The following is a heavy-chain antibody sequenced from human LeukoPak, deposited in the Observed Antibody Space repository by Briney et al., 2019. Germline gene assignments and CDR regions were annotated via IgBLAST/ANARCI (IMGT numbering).Heavy chain of an antibody. J-gene: IGHJ4*02. CDR2: IYYGGST. CDR3: ARLKAVAGYFDY. CDR1: GGSISSSNYY. D-gene: IGHD6-19*01. Sequence: SETLSLTCTVSGGSISSSNYYWGWIRQPPGKGLEWIGSIYYGGSTYYNPSLKSRVTISVDTSKNQFSLRLSSVTAADTAVYYCARLKAVAGYFDYWGQGTLVTVSS. V-gene: IGHV4-39*01.